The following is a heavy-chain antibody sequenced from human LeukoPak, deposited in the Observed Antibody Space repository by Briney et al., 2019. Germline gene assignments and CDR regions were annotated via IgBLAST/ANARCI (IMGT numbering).Heavy chain of an antibody. V-gene: IGHV1-69*05. CDR1: GGTFSSYA. J-gene: IGHJ5*02. Sequence: SVKVSCKASGGTFSSYAISWVRQAPGQGLEWMGGIIPIFGTANYAQKFQGRVTITTDESTSTAYMELSSLRSEDPAVYYCARGLAARPCWFDPWGQGTLVTVSS. CDR3: ARGLAARPCWFDP. CDR2: IIPIFGTA. D-gene: IGHD6-6*01.